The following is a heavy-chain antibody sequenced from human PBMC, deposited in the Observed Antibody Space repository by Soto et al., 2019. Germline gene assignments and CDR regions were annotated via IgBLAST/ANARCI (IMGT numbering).Heavy chain of an antibody. CDR1: GFTFSSYW. CDR2: IKQDGSEK. D-gene: IGHD2-2*01. V-gene: IGHV3-7*01. CDR3: ARDVYCSSKSCYPYNWFDP. Sequence: GGSLRLSCAASGFTFSSYWMSWVRQAPGKGLEWVANIKQDGSEKYYVDSVKGRFTISRDNAKNSLYLQMNSLRAEDTAVYYCARDVYCSSKSCYPYNWFDPWGQGTLVTVSS. J-gene: IGHJ5*02.